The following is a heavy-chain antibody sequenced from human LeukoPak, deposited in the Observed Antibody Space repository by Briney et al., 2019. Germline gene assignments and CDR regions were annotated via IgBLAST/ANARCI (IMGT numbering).Heavy chain of an antibody. Sequence: GASVKVSCKASGYTFTGYYMHWVRQAPGQGLEWMGWINPNSGGTNYAQKFQGRVTMTRDTSISTAYMELSRLRSDDTAVYYCARGSITMIVVVTHFDNWGQGTLGTVSS. V-gene: IGHV1-2*02. D-gene: IGHD3-22*01. CDR1: GYTFTGYY. CDR2: INPNSGGT. CDR3: ARGSITMIVVVTHFDN. J-gene: IGHJ4*02.